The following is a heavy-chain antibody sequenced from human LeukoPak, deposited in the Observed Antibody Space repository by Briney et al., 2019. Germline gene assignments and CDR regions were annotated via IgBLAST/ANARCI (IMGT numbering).Heavy chain of an antibody. CDR1: GGTLNSYA. D-gene: IGHD3-10*01. Sequence: SVKVSCKASGGTLNSYAVNWVRQAPGQGLEWMGGIIPISGTPNSAQKFQDRVTITADESTSTVYMELSSLRSEDTAVYYCARAYYYGSGRSNWFDPWGQGTLVTVSS. CDR3: ARAYYYGSGRSNWFDP. CDR2: IIPISGTP. V-gene: IGHV1-69*13. J-gene: IGHJ5*02.